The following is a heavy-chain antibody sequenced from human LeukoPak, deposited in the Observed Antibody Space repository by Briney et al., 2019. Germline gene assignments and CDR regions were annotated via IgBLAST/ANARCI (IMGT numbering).Heavy chain of an antibody. Sequence: ASVKVSCKASGYTFASNYIHWVRQAPGQGLEWMGVINPSGGSTNYAQKFQGRVTITRDTSTSTVYMELSSLGSEDTAVYYCARVEGGGTCCVYDYWGQGTLVTVSS. CDR3: ARVEGGGTCCVYDY. J-gene: IGHJ4*02. V-gene: IGHV1-46*01. CDR1: GYTFASNY. CDR2: INPSGGST. D-gene: IGHD2-15*01.